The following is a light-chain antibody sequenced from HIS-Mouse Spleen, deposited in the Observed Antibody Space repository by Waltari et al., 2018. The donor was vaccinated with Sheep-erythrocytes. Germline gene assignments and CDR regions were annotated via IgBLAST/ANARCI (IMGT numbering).Light chain of an antibody. CDR1: SSDVGGYNY. J-gene: IGLJ1*01. CDR3: CSYAGSYNHV. V-gene: IGLV2-11*01. Sequence: QSALTQPRSVSGSPGQSVTISCTGTSSDVGGYNYVSWYQQHPGKATKLVIYDVSKRPSGVPVRFSGSKSCNTASLTISGLQAEDEADYYCCSYAGSYNHVFATGTKVTVL. CDR2: DVS.